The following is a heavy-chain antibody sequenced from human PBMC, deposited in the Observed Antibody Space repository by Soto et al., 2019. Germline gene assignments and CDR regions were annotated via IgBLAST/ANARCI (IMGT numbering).Heavy chain of an antibody. CDR1: GYTFTSYG. V-gene: IGHV1-18*04. J-gene: IGHJ1*01. D-gene: IGHD2-21*01. CDR3: ARDCGGECYPPLRQFFQH. CDR2: ISAYNGNT. Sequence: ASVKVSCKASGYTFTSYGISWVRQAPGQGLEWMGWISAYNGNTNYAQKLQGRVTMTTDTSTSTAYMELRSLRSDDTAVYYCARDCGGECYPPLRQFFQHWGQGTLVTVSS.